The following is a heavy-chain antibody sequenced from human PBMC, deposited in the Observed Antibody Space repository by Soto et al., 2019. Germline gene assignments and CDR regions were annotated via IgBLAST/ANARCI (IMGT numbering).Heavy chain of an antibody. D-gene: IGHD2-15*01. CDR1: GFTFDDYT. J-gene: IGHJ6*02. CDR2: ISWDCVST. V-gene: IGHV3-43*01. CDR3: AKERSVVAPDPINYFGMDA. Sequence: EVQLVESGGAVVQPGESLRLSCVASGFTFDDYTLHGVRQVPVKGLDWVSLISWDCVSTHYGDSVRGRFTISRDNSKNTLHLQMNSLRSEDTALYYCAKERSVVAPDPINYFGMDAWGQGTTVAVSS.